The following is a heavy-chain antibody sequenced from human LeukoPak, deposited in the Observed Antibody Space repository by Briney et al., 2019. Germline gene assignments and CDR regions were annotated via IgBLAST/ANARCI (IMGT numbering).Heavy chain of an antibody. V-gene: IGHV3-48*02. CDR1: GFTFSTYS. CDR2: IGPSSGST. J-gene: IGHJ4*02. Sequence: GGSLRLSCAASGFTFSTYSMNCVRVAPGKGLEGVSCIGPSSGSTSYAESVKGRFTIARDDAKSSVYLQVSSLRDDDTAVYYCARDYVGELDSWDQGTLATVSS. CDR3: ARDYVGELDS. D-gene: IGHD3-10*01.